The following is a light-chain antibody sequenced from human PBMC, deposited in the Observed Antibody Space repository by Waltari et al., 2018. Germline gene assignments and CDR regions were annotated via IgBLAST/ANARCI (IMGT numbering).Light chain of an antibody. CDR2: GAS. J-gene: IGKJ3*01. Sequence: EIVLTQSPCTVSLSPGYGATLSCRASQRVTNNYLAWYQQKPGLPPRRRMYGASTRASGIPDRFSGSGSGTDFTLTISRLEPEDFATYYCQQASSFPITFGPGTKVEIK. V-gene: IGKV3-20*01. CDR1: QRVTNNY. CDR3: QQASSFPIT.